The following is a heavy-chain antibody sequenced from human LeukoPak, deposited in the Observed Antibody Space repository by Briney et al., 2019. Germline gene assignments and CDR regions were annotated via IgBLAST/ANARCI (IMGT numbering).Heavy chain of an antibody. J-gene: IGHJ5*02. D-gene: IGHD2-2*01. CDR3: ARVSTASYIVVVPAAMIGWFDP. CDR1: GGSFSGYY. V-gene: IGHV4-34*01. CDR2: INHSGST. Sequence: SETLFLTCAVYGGSFSGYYWSWIRQPPGKGLEWIGEINHSGSTNYNPSLKSRGTISVDTSKNQFSLKLSSVTAADTAVYYCARVSTASYIVVVPAAMIGWFDPWGQGTLVTVSS.